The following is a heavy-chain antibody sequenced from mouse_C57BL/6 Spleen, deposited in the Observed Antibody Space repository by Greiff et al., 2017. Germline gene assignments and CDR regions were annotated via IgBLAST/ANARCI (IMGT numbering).Heavy chain of an antibody. CDR3: ARHVTTVDYYAMDY. Sequence: EVQGVESGGDLVKPGGSLKLSCAASGFTFSSYGMSWVRQTPDKRLEWVATISSGGSYTYYPDSVKGRFTISRDNAKNTLYLQMSSLKSEDTAMYYCARHVTTVDYYAMDYWGQGTSVTVSS. CDR2: ISSGGSYT. V-gene: IGHV5-6*01. D-gene: IGHD1-1*01. CDR1: GFTFSSYG. J-gene: IGHJ4*01.